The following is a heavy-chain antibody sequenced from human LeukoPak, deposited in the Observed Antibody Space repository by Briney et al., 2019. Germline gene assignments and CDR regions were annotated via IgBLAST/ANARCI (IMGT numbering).Heavy chain of an antibody. J-gene: IGHJ4*02. Sequence: PGGSLRLSCAASGFTFSSYGMHWVRQAPGKGLEWVAVILYDGSNKYYADSVKGRFTISRDNSKNTLYLQMNSLRAEDTAVYYCAKDLGDSGGYNPFDFWGQGTLVTVSS. CDR1: GFTFSSYG. D-gene: IGHD3-22*01. V-gene: IGHV3-30*18. CDR2: ILYDGSNK. CDR3: AKDLGDSGGYNPFDF.